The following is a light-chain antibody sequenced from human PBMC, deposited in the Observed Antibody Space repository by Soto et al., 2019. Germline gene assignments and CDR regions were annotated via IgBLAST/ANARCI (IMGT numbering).Light chain of an antibody. CDR3: STWDDSLNGWV. V-gene: IGLV1-44*01. CDR2: NDD. J-gene: IGLJ3*02. Sequence: QSVLTQPPSVSGTPGLRVTISCSGGSSNIGRDTVNWYQQLPGTAPKLLMFNDDQRPSGVPDRFSGSRSGTSASLAISGLQSDDEADYFCSTWDDSLNGWVFGGGTKPPS. CDR1: SSNIGRDT.